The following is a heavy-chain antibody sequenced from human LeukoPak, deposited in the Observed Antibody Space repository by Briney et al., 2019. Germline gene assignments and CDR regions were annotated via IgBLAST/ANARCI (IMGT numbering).Heavy chain of an antibody. J-gene: IGHJ4*02. V-gene: IGHV3-48*04. CDR2: ISTGGSSI. CDR1: GFTFSSFA. D-gene: IGHD3-22*01. Sequence: GGSLRLSCAASGFTFSSFAMSWVRQAPGKGLEWVSHISTGGSSIYYADSVKGRFTISRDNTKNSLFLQMNSLRAEDTAVYYCARGSYHYDTSGYHRPDYWGQGTLVTVSS. CDR3: ARGSYHYDTSGYHRPDY.